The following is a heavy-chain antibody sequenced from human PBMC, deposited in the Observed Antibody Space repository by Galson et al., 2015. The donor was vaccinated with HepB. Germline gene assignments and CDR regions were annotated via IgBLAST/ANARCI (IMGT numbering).Heavy chain of an antibody. CDR3: ARRAYYYDSSGYYYAFDI. CDR2: INAGNGNT. J-gene: IGHJ3*02. V-gene: IGHV1-3*01. CDR1: GYTFTSYA. D-gene: IGHD3-22*01. Sequence: SVKVSCKASGYTFTSYAMHWVRQAPGQRLEWMGWINAGNGNTKYSQKFQGRVTITRDTSASTAYMELSSLRSEDTAVYHCARRAYYYDSSGYYYAFDIWGQGTMVTVAS.